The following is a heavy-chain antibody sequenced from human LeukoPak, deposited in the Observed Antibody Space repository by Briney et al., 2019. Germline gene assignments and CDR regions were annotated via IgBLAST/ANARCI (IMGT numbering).Heavy chain of an antibody. Sequence: SETLSLTCAVYGGSFSGYYWTLIRQPPGKGLEWIGEINHSGSTNYNPSLKSRVTISVDTSKNQFSLKLSSVTAADTAVYYCARLNNGWWVDYWGQGTLVTVSS. V-gene: IGHV4-34*01. D-gene: IGHD6-19*01. CDR2: INHSGST. CDR3: ARLNNGWWVDY. J-gene: IGHJ4*02. CDR1: GGSFSGYY.